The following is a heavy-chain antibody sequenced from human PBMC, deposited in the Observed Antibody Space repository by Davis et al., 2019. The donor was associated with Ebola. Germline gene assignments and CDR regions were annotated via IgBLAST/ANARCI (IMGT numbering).Heavy chain of an antibody. V-gene: IGHV3-30-3*01. CDR3: ARERERDTLYYYYGMDV. Sequence: GESLKISCAVSGFTFSSYAMHWVRQAPGKGLEWVAVISYDGSNKYYADSVKGRFTISRDNSKNTLYLQMNSLRAEDTAVYYCARERERDTLYYYYGMDVWGQGTTVTVSS. CDR2: ISYDGSNK. D-gene: IGHD5-18*01. CDR1: GFTFSSYA. J-gene: IGHJ6*02.